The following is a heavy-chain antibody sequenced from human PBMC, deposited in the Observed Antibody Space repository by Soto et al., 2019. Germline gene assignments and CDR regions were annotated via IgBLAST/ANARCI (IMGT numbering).Heavy chain of an antibody. J-gene: IGHJ6*02. CDR3: ASTVTGYSSGYWFDRYYYYGMDV. Sequence: EVQLVESGGGLIQPGGSLRLSCAASGFTVSSNYMSWVRQAPGKGLEWVSVIYSGGSTYYADSVKGRFTISRDNSKNTLYHQMNSLRAEDTAVYYCASTVTGYSSGYWFDRYYYYGMDVWGQGTTVTVSS. D-gene: IGHD6-19*01. V-gene: IGHV3-53*01. CDR2: IYSGGST. CDR1: GFTVSSNY.